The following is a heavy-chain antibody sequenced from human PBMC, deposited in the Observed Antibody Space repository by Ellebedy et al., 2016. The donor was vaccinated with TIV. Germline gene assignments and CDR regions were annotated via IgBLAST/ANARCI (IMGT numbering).Heavy chain of an antibody. CDR3: ARDRDYDFWSGYHDY. V-gene: IGHV4-4*07. D-gene: IGHD3-3*01. J-gene: IGHJ4*02. CDR1: GGSISNYF. Sequence: SETLSLXCTVSGGSISNYFWSWIRQPAGKGLEWIGRIYTSGSTNYNPSLKSRVTMSVDTSKNQFSLKLSSVTAADTAVYYCARDRDYDFWSGYHDYWGQGTLVTVSS. CDR2: IYTSGST.